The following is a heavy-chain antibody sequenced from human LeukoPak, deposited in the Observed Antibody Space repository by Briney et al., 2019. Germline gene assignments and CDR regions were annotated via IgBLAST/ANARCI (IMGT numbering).Heavy chain of an antibody. J-gene: IGHJ5*02. CDR1: GGSISTYY. D-gene: IGHD6-13*01. CDR2: IYYSGNT. Sequence: SETLSLTCTVSGGSISTYYWSWIRQPPGKGLEWIGYIYYSGNTNYNPSLKSRVSISVDTSKNQFSLKLRTLSAADTAVYYCARGSSPAYSSSWYDSWGQGTLVTVSS. CDR3: ARGSSPAYSSSWYDS. V-gene: IGHV4-59*01.